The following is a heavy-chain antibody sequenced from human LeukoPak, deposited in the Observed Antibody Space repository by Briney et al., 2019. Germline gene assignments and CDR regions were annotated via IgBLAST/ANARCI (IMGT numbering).Heavy chain of an antibody. CDR3: ASWQQLDDY. CDR2: ISSSSSYI. D-gene: IGHD6-13*01. V-gene: IGHV3-21*04. J-gene: IGHJ4*02. CDR1: GFTFSSYS. Sequence: GGSLRLSCAASGFTFSSYSMNWVRQAPGKGLEWVSSISSSSSYIYYADSVKGRFTISRDNAKNSLYLQMNSLRAEDTALYYCASWQQLDDYWGQGTLVTVSS.